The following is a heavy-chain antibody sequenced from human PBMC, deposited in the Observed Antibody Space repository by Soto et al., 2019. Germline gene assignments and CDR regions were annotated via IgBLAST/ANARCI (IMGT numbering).Heavy chain of an antibody. CDR3: ARGSPYYYGSSGYYFH. CDR1: GYTFTGYY. V-gene: IGHV1-2*04. CDR2: INPNSGGT. Sequence: GASVKVSCKASGYTFTGYYMHWVRQAPGQGLEWMGWINPNSGGTNYAQKFQGWVTMTRDTSISTAYMELSRLRSDDTAVYYCARGSPYYYGSSGYYFHWGQGTLVTV. J-gene: IGHJ4*02. D-gene: IGHD3-22*01.